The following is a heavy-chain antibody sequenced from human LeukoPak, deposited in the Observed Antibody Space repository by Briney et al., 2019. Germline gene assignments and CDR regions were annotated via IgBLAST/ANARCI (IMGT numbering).Heavy chain of an antibody. CDR3: ARGHCSSITCSTYNYYGIDV. J-gene: IGHJ6*02. Sequence: GGSLRLSCAASEFTVSSDYMTWVRQAPGKGLEWVSVLYSDGSAYYADSVKDRFTISRDNSKNTLYLQMNSLRAEDTAVYYCARGHCSSITCSTYNYYGIDVWGQGTTVTVSS. D-gene: IGHD2-2*02. V-gene: IGHV3-66*01. CDR1: EFTVSSDY. CDR2: LYSDGSA.